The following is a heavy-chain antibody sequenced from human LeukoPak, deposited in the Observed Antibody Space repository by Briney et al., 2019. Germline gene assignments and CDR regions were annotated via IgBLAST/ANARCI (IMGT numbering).Heavy chain of an antibody. CDR1: GFTFDDYA. D-gene: IGHD5-12*01. CDR2: ISWNSGSI. Sequence: PGRSLRLSCAASGFTFDDYAMHCVRQAPGKGLEWVSGISWNSGSIDYADSVNGRFTISRDNAKNSLYLQMNSLRAEDTALYYCANSGYDFSGWFDPWGQGTLVTVSS. V-gene: IGHV3-9*01. CDR3: ANSGYDFSGWFDP. J-gene: IGHJ5*02.